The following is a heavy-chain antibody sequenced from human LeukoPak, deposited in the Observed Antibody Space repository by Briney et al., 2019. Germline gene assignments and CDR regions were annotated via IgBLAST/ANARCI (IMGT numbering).Heavy chain of an antibody. CDR2: IYYSGST. V-gene: IGHV4-61*01. Sequence: PSETLSLTCTVSGDSISSGSYYWSWIRQPPGKGLEWIGYIYYSGSTNYNPSLKSRVTISVDTSKNQFSLKLSSVTAADTAVYYCARERGISSWYIDYWGQGTLVTVSS. D-gene: IGHD6-13*01. J-gene: IGHJ4*02. CDR1: GDSISSGSYY. CDR3: ARERGISSWYIDY.